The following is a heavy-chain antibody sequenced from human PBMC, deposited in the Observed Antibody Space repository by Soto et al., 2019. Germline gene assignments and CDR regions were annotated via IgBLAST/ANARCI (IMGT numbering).Heavy chain of an antibody. J-gene: IGHJ4*02. V-gene: IGHV1-18*04. D-gene: IGHD6-25*01. Sequence: QVQLVQSGSEVKKPGASVNVSCKAFGYTFTSYGFSWVRQVPGQGLEWLGLSSAFNGDTQYAQTMKGRLTVTTDTSTTTVHMQLRSLTPADTAVYYCTREAGWQRMVPYDWGQGTMVSVS. CDR1: GYTFTSYG. CDR2: SSAFNGDT. CDR3: TREAGWQRMVPYD.